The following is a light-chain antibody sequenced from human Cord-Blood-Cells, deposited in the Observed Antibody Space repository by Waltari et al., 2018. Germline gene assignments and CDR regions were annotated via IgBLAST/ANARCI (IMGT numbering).Light chain of an antibody. CDR1: QSVLYSSNNKNY. J-gene: IGKJ2*01. CDR2: WAS. CDR3: QQYYSTPT. Sequence: DIVMTQSPDSLAVSLCERATINCKSSQSVLYSSNNKNYLAWYQQKPGQPPKLLISWASTRESGLPDRFSGSGSGTDFTLTSSSLQAEDVAVYYCQQYYSTPTFGQGTKLENK. V-gene: IGKV4-1*01.